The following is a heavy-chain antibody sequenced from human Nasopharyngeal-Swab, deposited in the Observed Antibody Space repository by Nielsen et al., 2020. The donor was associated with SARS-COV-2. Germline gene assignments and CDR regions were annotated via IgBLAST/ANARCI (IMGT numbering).Heavy chain of an antibody. Sequence: GESLKISCAASGFTFSSYWMNWFRQAPGKGLEWVANIKQDGSEKHYVDSVKGRFTISRDNSKNTLYLQMNSLRAEDTAVYYCAKGPSTVTTLPPDYWGQGTLVTVSS. CDR2: IKQDGSEK. J-gene: IGHJ4*02. V-gene: IGHV3-7*05. D-gene: IGHD4-11*01. CDR1: GFTFSSYW. CDR3: AKGPSTVTTLPPDY.